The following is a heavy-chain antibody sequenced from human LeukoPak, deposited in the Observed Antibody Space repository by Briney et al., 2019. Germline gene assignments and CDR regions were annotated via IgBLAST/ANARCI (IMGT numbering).Heavy chain of an antibody. V-gene: IGHV4-39*01. D-gene: IGHD3-10*02. CDR2: VYYSGST. Sequence: PSETLSLTCSVSGGSFTGTPHYWAWLRQPPGKDLEWIGSVYYSGSTSYSPSLKSRVTISVDRSQSRFSLRLTSVTGADTAVYYCARNVTSGYFDYWGPGTLVTVSS. CDR3: ARNVTSGYFDY. CDR1: GGSFTGTPHY. J-gene: IGHJ4*02.